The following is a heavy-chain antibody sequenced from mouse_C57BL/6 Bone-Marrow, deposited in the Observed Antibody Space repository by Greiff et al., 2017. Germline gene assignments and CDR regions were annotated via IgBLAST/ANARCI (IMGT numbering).Heavy chain of an antibody. D-gene: IGHD2-3*01. CDR1: GYSITSGYY. V-gene: IGHV3-6*01. Sequence: EVQLQQSGPGLVKPSQSLSLTCSVTGYSITSGYYWNWIRQFPGNKLEWMGYISYDGSNNYNPSLKNRISITRDTSKNQFFLKLNSVTTEDTATYYCARAYDGYWYYAMDYWGQGTSVTVSS. CDR3: ARAYDGYWYYAMDY. J-gene: IGHJ4*01. CDR2: ISYDGSN.